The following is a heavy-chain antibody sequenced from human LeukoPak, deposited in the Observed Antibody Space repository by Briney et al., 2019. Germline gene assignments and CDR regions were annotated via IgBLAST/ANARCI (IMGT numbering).Heavy chain of an antibody. V-gene: IGHV5-51*01. Sequence: GESLKISCKVSGYSFTSYCISWVRQMPGKGLEWMGIIYPGDSDTRYSPSFQGQVTISADKSISTAYLQWSSLKASDTAMYYCATALVGATSGAYFDYWGQGTLVTVSS. CDR2: IYPGDSDT. CDR3: ATALVGATSGAYFDY. CDR1: GYSFTSYC. J-gene: IGHJ4*02. D-gene: IGHD1-26*01.